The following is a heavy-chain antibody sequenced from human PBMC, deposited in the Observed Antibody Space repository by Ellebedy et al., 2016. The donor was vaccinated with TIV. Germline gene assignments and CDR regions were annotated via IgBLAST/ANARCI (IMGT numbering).Heavy chain of an antibody. D-gene: IGHD3-3*01. CDR2: IYSGGST. V-gene: IGHV3-53*01. J-gene: IGHJ6*03. Sequence: GGSLRLSXAASGFTVSSNYMSWVRQAPGKGLEWVSVIYSGGSTFYADSVKGRFTISRDNSKNTLYLQMNSLRAGDTAVYYCATRDYDLWSGVSYYYYMDVWGKGTTVTVSS. CDR1: GFTVSSNY. CDR3: ATRDYDLWSGVSYYYYMDV.